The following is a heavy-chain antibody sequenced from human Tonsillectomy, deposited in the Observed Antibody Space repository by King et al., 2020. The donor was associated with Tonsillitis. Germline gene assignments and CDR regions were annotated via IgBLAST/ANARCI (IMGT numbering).Heavy chain of an antibody. V-gene: IGHV3-30*18. CDR2: ISNDASNK. J-gene: IGHJ6*02. CDR3: AKDPLDLPEPLGYYYYGMDV. D-gene: IGHD1-14*01. Sequence: QVQLVESGGGVVQPGRSLRLSCAASGFTFSTYGMHWVRQAPGKGLEWVAVISNDASNKYSAGSVKGRFTISRDNSNNTLYLQMNSLRAEDTAVYYCAKDPLDLPEPLGYYYYGMDVWGQGTTVTVSS. CDR1: GFTFSTYG.